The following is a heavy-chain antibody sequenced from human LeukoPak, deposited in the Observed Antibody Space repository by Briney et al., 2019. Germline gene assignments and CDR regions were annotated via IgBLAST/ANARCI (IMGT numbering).Heavy chain of an antibody. Sequence: ASVKVSCKASGYTFTSYGISWVRQAPGQGLEWKGWISAYNGNTNYAQKLQGRVAMTTDTSTSTAYMELSRLRSDDTAVYYCARDGGKVGATGPFDFWGQGTLVNVPS. CDR1: GYTFTSYG. D-gene: IGHD1-26*01. CDR3: ARDGGKVGATGPFDF. V-gene: IGHV1-18*01. J-gene: IGHJ4*02. CDR2: ISAYNGNT.